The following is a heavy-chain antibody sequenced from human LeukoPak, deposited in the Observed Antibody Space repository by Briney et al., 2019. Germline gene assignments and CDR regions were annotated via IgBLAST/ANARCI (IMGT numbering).Heavy chain of an antibody. V-gene: IGHV3-7*01. CDR3: ARYISDGDYFDY. CDR1: GFTFNKYW. D-gene: IGHD3-16*01. J-gene: IGHJ4*02. CDR2: INQDGSQK. Sequence: PGGSLRLSCADSGFTFNKYWMSWVRQAPGKGLEWMANINQDGSQKYYLDSVRGRFTISRDNAKNSLRLQMNSLRAEDSAVYYCARYISDGDYFDYWGQGTLVTVSS.